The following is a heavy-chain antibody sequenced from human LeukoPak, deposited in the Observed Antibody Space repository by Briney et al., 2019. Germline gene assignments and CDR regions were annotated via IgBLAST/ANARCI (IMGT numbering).Heavy chain of an antibody. CDR2: IRSKAYGGTT. CDR3: TREFQGNGFDY. V-gene: IGHV3-49*03. J-gene: IGHJ4*02. CDR1: GFTFGDYA. Sequence: GGSLRPSCTASGFTFGDYAMSWFRQAPGKGLEWVGFIRSKAYGGTTEYAASVKGRFTISRDDSKSIAYLQMNSLKTEDTAVYYCTREFQGNGFDYWGQGTLVTVSS. D-gene: IGHD2-8*01.